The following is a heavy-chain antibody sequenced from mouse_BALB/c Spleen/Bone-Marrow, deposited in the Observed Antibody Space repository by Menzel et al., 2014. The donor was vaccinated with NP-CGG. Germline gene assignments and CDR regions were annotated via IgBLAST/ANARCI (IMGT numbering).Heavy chain of an antibody. Sequence: DVKLVESGGGLVQPGGSRKLSCAASGFTFSSFGMHWVRHAPEKGLEWIAYISSDSGAIFYADTVKGRFTISRDNPKNTLFLQMTSPRSEDTAIYFCTRGGNWEDFDYWGQGTTLTVSS. D-gene: IGHD4-1*01. CDR1: GFTFSSFG. V-gene: IGHV5-17*02. CDR2: ISSDSGAI. CDR3: TRGGNWEDFDY. J-gene: IGHJ2*01.